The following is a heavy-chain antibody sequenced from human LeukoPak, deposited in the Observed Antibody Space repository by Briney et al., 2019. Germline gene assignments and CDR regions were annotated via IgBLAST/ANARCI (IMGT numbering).Heavy chain of an antibody. V-gene: IGHV3-30*18. CDR3: AKETAQQLAD. CDR1: GFTFSSYG. CDR2: ISYDGSNK. D-gene: IGHD6-13*01. Sequence: GGSLRLSCAASGFTFSSYGMHWVRQAPGKGLEWVAVISYDGSNKFYADSVKGRFTISRDNSKNTLYLQMNSLRAEDTAVYYCAKETAQQLADRGQGTLVTVSS. J-gene: IGHJ4*02.